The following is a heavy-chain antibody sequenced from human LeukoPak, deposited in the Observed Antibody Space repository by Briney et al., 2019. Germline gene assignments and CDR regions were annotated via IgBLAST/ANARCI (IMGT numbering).Heavy chain of an antibody. CDR3: EAPATA. CDR2: VNEDGTAK. Sequence: GGSLRLSCAVSGFTCSSCWMNWVRQAPGKGLEWVATVNEDGTAKFYVDSVKGRFTIFRDNTRSSLDLQMNSLTVEDAAMYYCEAPATAWGQGTLVTVSS. V-gene: IGHV3-7*01. J-gene: IGHJ5*02. CDR1: GFTCSSCW.